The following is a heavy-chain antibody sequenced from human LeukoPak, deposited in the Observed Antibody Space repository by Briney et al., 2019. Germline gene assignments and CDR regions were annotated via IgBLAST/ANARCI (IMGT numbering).Heavy chain of an antibody. CDR2: IYSGGST. J-gene: IGHJ4*02. CDR3: ARDREFDY. D-gene: IGHD3-10*01. Sequence: GSLRLSCAASGFTFSSNYMSWVRQAPRKGLEWVSVIYSGGSTYYADSVKGRFTISTDKSKNTLYLQMSSLRAEDTAVYYCARDREFDYWGQETLVTVSS. V-gene: IGHV3-53*01. CDR1: GFTFSSNY.